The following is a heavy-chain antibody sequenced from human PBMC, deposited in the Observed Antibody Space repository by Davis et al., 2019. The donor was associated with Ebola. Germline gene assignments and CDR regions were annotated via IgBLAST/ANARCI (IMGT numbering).Heavy chain of an antibody. CDR3: ARGYGAPYWYFDL. D-gene: IGHD4-17*01. J-gene: IGHJ2*01. V-gene: IGHV4-39*01. CDR1: GASISTNSYY. Sequence: SETLSLTCTVSGASISTNSYYWGWIRQPPGKGLEWIGSIDYSGSAYYNPSLQSRVTISVDTSRNQFSLRLSSVTAADTAVYYCARGYGAPYWYFDLWGRGTLVTVSS. CDR2: IDYSGSA.